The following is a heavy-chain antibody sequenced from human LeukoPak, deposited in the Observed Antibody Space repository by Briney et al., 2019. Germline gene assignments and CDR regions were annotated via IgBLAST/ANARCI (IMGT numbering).Heavy chain of an antibody. CDR3: ARAHFRRDGYNHFHY. CDR2: IDYSGST. V-gene: IGHV4-31*03. D-gene: IGHD5-24*01. J-gene: IGHJ4*02. CDR1: GGSISSGGYH. Sequence: PSETLSLTCTVSGGSISSGGYHWSWIRQHPGKGLEYIAYIDYSGSTYYNPSLQSRVTISVDTSKNQFSLKLSSVTAADTAVYYCARAHFRRDGYNHFHYWGQGTLVTVCS.